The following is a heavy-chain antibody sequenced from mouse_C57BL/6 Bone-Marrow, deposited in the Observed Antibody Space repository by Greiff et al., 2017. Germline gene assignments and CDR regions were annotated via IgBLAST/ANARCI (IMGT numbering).Heavy chain of an antibody. CDR3: GIGGFITTVLATDY. Sequence: QVQLKQPGAELVKPGASVKVSCKASGYTFTSYWMHWVKPRPGQGLEWIGRIHPSDSDTNNNQKFKGKAPLTVDKSSSTAYMQLSSLTSEDSAVFYGGIGGFITTVLATDYWGQGTTLTVSA. V-gene: IGHV1-74*01. CDR1: GYTFTSYW. CDR2: IHPSDSDT. J-gene: IGHJ2*01. D-gene: IGHD1-1*01.